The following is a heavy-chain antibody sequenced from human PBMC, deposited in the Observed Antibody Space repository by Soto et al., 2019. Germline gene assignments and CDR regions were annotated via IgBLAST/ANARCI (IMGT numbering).Heavy chain of an antibody. CDR1: GGSISSYY. Sequence: VQLQESGPGLVKPSETMSLSCTVSGGSISSYYWSWFRQSPGKRVEWIGYVHHSWGSSYNPSLQSRVAISLDASKSKFTLKVTSVTATDTAVYYCARQGFGPLHGLVDVWGQGTKVTVSS. V-gene: IGHV4-59*08. J-gene: IGHJ6*02. D-gene: IGHD3-10*01. CDR3: ARQGFGPLHGLVDV. CDR2: VHHSWGS.